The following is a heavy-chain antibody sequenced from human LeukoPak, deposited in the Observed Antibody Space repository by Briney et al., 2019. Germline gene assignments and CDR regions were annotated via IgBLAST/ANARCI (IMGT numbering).Heavy chain of an antibody. CDR2: IYPRDGST. V-gene: IGHV1-46*01. CDR3: ARDQEGFDY. CDR1: GYTFTSNY. Sequence: ASVKVSCKASGYTFTSNYIHWVRQAPGQGLEWMGMIYPRDGSTSYAQKFQGRVTVTRDTSTSTVHMELSDLRSEDTAVYYCARDQEGFDYWGQEPWSPSPQ. J-gene: IGHJ4*01.